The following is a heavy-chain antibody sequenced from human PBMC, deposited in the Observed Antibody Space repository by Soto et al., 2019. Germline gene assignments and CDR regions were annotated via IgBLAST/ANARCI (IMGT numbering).Heavy chain of an antibody. CDR1: GFTFSSYA. J-gene: IGHJ5*02. D-gene: IGHD3-10*01. CDR2: ISGSGGST. V-gene: IGHV3-23*01. Sequence: EVQLLVSGGGLVQPGGSLRLSCAASGFTFSSYAMSWVRQAPGKGLEWVSAISGSGGSTYYADSVKGRFTISRDNSKNTLYLQMNSLRAEDTAVYYCAKARITMVRGVTPQWFDPWGQGTLVTVSS. CDR3: AKARITMVRGVTPQWFDP.